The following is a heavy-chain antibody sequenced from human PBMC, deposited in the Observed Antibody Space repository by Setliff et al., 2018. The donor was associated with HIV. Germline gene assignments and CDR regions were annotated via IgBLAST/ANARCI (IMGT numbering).Heavy chain of an antibody. CDR1: GGFISSGGYS. CDR3: AREHCSGGSCNGFDI. J-gene: IGHJ3*02. V-gene: IGHV4-30-2*01. Sequence: SETLSLTCTVCGGFISSGGYSWSWIRQPPGKGLEWIGYIYISGTTNYNTSLKSRVIISLATSRNQFSLKLGSVTGADTAMYYCAREHCSGGSCNGFDIWGKGTMVTVSS. D-gene: IGHD2-15*01. CDR2: IYISGTT.